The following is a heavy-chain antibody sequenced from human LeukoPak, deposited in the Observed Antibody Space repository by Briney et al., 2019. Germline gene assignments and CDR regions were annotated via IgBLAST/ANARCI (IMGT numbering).Heavy chain of an antibody. CDR3: ARDKYGDLDY. CDR1: GGSIRSSWYY. CDR2: IYYSGST. D-gene: IGHD4-17*01. V-gene: IGHV4-39*07. Sequence: SETLSLTCTVAGGSIRSSWYYWGWIRPPPGKGLEGIGSIYYSGSTYYNPSLKSRITISVDTTKNQFSLKLSSVTAADTAVYYCARDKYGDLDYWGQGTLVTVSS. J-gene: IGHJ4*02.